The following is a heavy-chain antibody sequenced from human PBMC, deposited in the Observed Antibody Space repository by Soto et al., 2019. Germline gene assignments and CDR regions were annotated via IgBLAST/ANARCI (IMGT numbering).Heavy chain of an antibody. CDR1: VYSIISGYY. J-gene: IGHJ6*02. Sequence: SETLSLTCAFSVYSIISGYYCGWIRQPPGKGLEWIGSIYHSGSTYYNPSLKSRVTISVDTSKNQFSLKLSSVTAADTAVYYCARDHNVVVPAAHYYYGMGVWGQGTTVTVSS. D-gene: IGHD2-2*01. V-gene: IGHV4-38-2*02. CDR3: ARDHNVVVPAAHYYYGMGV. CDR2: IYHSGST.